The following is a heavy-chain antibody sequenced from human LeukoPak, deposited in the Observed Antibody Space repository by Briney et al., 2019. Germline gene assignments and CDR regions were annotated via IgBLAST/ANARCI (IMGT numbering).Heavy chain of an antibody. CDR2: ISGSGGST. CDR1: GFTFSSHA. CDR3: AKDGSSGYYLTGNWFDP. V-gene: IGHV3-23*01. J-gene: IGHJ5*02. Sequence: GGSLRLSCAASGFTFSSHAMHWVRQAPGKGLEWVSAISGSGGSTYYADSVKGRFTISRDNSKNTLYLQMNSLRAEDTAVYYCAKDGSSGYYLTGNWFDPWGQGTLVTVSS. D-gene: IGHD3-22*01.